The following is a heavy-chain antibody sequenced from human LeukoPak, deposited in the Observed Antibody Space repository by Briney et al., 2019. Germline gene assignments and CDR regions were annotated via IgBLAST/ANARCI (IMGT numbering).Heavy chain of an antibody. CDR2: IHCSGST. CDR3: ANSRDRIHYAAFDY. J-gene: IGHJ4*02. D-gene: IGHD4-17*01. Sequence: SETLSLTCSVSGGSITSGGHYWSWIRQRPGKGLEWIGYIHCSGSTYYNPSLQSQVTISLDTSKNQFSLKLSSVTAADTALYFCANSRDRIHYAAFDYWGQGTQVTVSS. CDR1: GGSITSGGHY. V-gene: IGHV4-31*01.